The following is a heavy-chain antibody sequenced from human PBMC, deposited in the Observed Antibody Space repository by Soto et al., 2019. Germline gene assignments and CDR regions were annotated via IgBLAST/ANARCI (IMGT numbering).Heavy chain of an antibody. V-gene: IGHV3-33*01. CDR1: GFTFSSYG. CDR2: IWYDGSNK. J-gene: IGHJ6*02. CDR3: ARGPTVTTTYYYYGMDV. D-gene: IGHD4-17*01. Sequence: QVQLVESGGGVVQPGRSLRLSCAASGFTFSSYGMHWVRQAPGKGLEWVAVIWYDGSNKYYADSVKGRFTISRDNSKNPLYLQMNSLRAEDTAVYYCARGPTVTTTYYYYGMDVWGQGTTVTVSS.